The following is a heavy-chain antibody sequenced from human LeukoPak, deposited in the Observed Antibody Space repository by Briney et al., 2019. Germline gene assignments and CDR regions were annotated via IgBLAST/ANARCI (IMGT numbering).Heavy chain of an antibody. J-gene: IGHJ4*02. V-gene: IGHV1-69*13. CDR3: ARGGDGYNFGLGPTRL. Sequence: EASVKVSCKASGGTFGSYAISWVRQAPGQGLEWMGGIIPIFGTASYAQKFQGRVTITADESTSTAYMELSSLRSEDTAVYYCARGGDGYNFGLGPTRLWGQGTLVTVSS. CDR1: GGTFGSYA. CDR2: IIPIFGTA. D-gene: IGHD5-24*01.